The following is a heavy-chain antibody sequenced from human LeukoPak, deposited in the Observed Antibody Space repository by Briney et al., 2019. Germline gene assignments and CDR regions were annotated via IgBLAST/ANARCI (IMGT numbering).Heavy chain of an antibody. V-gene: IGHV3-21*01. J-gene: IGHJ4*02. CDR1: GFTFSSYS. D-gene: IGHD2-2*02. CDR3: AKDIGYCSSTSCYSEGGFDY. CDR2: ISSSSSYI. Sequence: GGSLRLSCAASGFTFSSYSMNWVRQAPGKGLEWVSSISSSSSYIYYADSVKGRFTISRDNAKNSLYLQMNSLRADDTAVYYCAKDIGYCSSTSCYSEGGFDYWGQGTLVTVSS.